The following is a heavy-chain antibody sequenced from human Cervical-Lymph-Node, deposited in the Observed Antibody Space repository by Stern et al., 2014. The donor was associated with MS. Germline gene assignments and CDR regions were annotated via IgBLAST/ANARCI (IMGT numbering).Heavy chain of an antibody. Sequence: QLQLQESGPGLVKPSETLSLTCTVSGDSISGYFWIWIRQPPGKGLEWIGYFSYGGSTSYNPSLKSRLTISADTSKNQFSLRLSSVTAADTAMYYCARAQGGYYDATGYYLDYWGQGTLVTVSS. J-gene: IGHJ4*02. CDR3: ARAQGGYYDATGYYLDY. CDR2: FSYGGST. V-gene: IGHV4-59*01. D-gene: IGHD3-22*01. CDR1: GDSISGYF.